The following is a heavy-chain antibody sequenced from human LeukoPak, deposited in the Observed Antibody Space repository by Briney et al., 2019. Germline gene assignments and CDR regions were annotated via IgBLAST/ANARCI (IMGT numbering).Heavy chain of an antibody. CDR2: ISGSGGST. CDR1: GINFSSCA. D-gene: IGHD6-19*01. CDR3: AKVWDSSGWSWGYFDY. V-gene: IGHV3-23*01. Sequence: GSLELSCAASGINFSSCAMSWVRPAPGKGLEWVSAISGSGGSTYYADSVKGRFTISRDNSKNTLYLQMNSLRAEDTAVYYCAKVWDSSGWSWGYFDYWGQGTLVTVPS. J-gene: IGHJ4*02.